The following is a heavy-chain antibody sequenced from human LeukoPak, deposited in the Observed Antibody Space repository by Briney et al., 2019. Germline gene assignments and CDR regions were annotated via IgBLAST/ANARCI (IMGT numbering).Heavy chain of an antibody. V-gene: IGHV3-21*01. CDR1: GFTLSSYS. CDR2: ISSSSSYI. J-gene: IGHJ5*02. Sequence: GGSLRLSCAASGFTLSSYSMNWVRQAPGKGLEWVSSISSSSSYIYYADSVKGRFTISRDNAKNSLYLQMNSLRAEDTAVYYCARDNRAVAGTSWFDPWGQGTLVTVSS. D-gene: IGHD6-19*01. CDR3: ARDNRAVAGTSWFDP.